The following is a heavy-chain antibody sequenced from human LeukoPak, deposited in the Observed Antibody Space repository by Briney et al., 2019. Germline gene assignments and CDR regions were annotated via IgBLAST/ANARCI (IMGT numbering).Heavy chain of an antibody. V-gene: IGHV1-18*04. CDR1: GYTFTGYY. J-gene: IGHJ6*03. D-gene: IGHD1-1*01. CDR2: ITGYNGNT. CDR3: ARLQLERRHYYMDV. Sequence: ASVKVSCKASGYTFTGYYMHWVRQAPGQGLEWMGWITGYNGNTNYAQKLQGRVTMTTDTSTSTAYMELRSLRSDDTAVYYCARLQLERRHYYMDVWGKGTTVTISS.